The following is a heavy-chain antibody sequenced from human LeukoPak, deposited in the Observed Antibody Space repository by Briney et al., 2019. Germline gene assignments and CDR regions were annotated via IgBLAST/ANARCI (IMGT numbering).Heavy chain of an antibody. J-gene: IGHJ5*02. CDR1: GYTLTELS. CDR3: ATSYYDILTGYYPNWFDP. V-gene: IGHV1-24*01. CDR2: FDPEDGET. D-gene: IGHD3-9*01. Sequence: ASVKVSCKVSGYTLTELSMHWVRQAPGKGLEWMGGFDPEDGETIYAQKFQGRVTMTEDTSTDTAYMELSSLRSEDTAVYYCATSYYDILTGYYPNWFDPWGQGTLVTVSS.